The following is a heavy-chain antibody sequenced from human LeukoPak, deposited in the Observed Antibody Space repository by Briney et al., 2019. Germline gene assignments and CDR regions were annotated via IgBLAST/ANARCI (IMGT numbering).Heavy chain of an antibody. CDR2: INHSGST. J-gene: IGHJ4*02. CDR3: ARGGGRYSSSWYRLDY. CDR1: GGSFSGYC. D-gene: IGHD6-13*01. Sequence: SETLSLTCAVYGGSFSGYCWSWIRQPPGKGLEWIGEINHSGSTNYNPSLKSRVTISVDTSKNQFSLKLSSVTAADTAVYYCARGGGRYSSSWYRLDYWGQGTLVTVSS. V-gene: IGHV4-34*01.